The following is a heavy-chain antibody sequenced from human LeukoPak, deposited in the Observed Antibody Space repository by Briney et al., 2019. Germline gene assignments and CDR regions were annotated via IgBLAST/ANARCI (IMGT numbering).Heavy chain of an antibody. Sequence: GGSLRLSCAASGFTFSSYAMHWVRQAPGKGLEWVAVISCDGSNKYYADSVKGRFTISRDNSKNTLYLQMNSLRAEDTAVYYCARVLRYFDWLSPGANWGQGTLVTVSS. CDR1: GFTFSSYA. D-gene: IGHD3-9*01. CDR2: ISCDGSNK. V-gene: IGHV3-30-3*01. J-gene: IGHJ4*02. CDR3: ARVLRYFDWLSPGAN.